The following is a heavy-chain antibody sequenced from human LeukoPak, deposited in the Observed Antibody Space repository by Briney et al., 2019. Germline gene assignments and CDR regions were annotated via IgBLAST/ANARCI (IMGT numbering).Heavy chain of an antibody. J-gene: IGHJ4*02. D-gene: IGHD3-10*02. CDR2: ISGSGGST. V-gene: IGHV3-23*01. CDR3: ARGTMFPYYFDY. CDR1: GFTFSSYA. Sequence: GGSLRLSCAASGFTFSSYAMSWVRQAPGKGLEWVSAISGSGGSTYYADSVKGRFTISRDNSKNTLYLQMNSLRAEDTAVYYCARGTMFPYYFDYWGQGTLVTVSS.